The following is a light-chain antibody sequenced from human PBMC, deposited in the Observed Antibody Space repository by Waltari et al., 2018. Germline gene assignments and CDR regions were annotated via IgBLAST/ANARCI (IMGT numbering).Light chain of an antibody. CDR1: QSLVYSDGNTY. J-gene: IGKJ1*01. CDR2: KVS. Sequence: VMTQSPLSLSVTLGQPASISCRSSQSLVYSDGNTYLNWFHQRPGQSPRRLIYKVSMRDSGVPERFSGSGSVTDFTLKISTVEAGDVGIYYCMQGTRWPGTFGPGTKVEVK. CDR3: MQGTRWPGT. V-gene: IGKV2-30*01.